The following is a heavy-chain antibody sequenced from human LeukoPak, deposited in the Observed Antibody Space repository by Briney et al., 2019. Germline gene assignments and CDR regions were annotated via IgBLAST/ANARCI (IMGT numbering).Heavy chain of an antibody. CDR3: AREDIRYFDLGEPLYYYYGMDV. Sequence: ASVKVSCKASGYTFTSYAMHWVRQAPGQRLEWMGWINAGNGNTKYSQKFQGRVTITRDTSASTAHMELSSLRSEDTAVYYCAREDIRYFDLGEPLYYYYGMDVWGQGTTVTVSS. V-gene: IGHV1-3*01. J-gene: IGHJ6*02. CDR2: INAGNGNT. D-gene: IGHD3-9*01. CDR1: GYTFTSYA.